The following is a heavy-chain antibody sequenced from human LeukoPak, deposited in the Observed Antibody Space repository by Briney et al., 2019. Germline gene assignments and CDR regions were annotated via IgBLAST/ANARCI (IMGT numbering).Heavy chain of an antibody. CDR3: AREAGGSYHSVFDY. D-gene: IGHD1-26*01. Sequence: GGSLRLSCAASEFSVGSNYMTWVRQAPGKGLEWVSLIYSGGSTYYADSVKGRFTISRDNSKNTLYLQMNSLRAEDTAVYYCAREAGGSYHSVFDYWGQGTLVTVSS. CDR2: IYSGGST. V-gene: IGHV3-66*01. CDR1: EFSVGSNY. J-gene: IGHJ4*02.